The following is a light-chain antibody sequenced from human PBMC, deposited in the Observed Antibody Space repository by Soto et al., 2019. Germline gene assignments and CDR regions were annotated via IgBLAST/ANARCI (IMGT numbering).Light chain of an antibody. CDR3: QQRSNWLT. CDR1: QSISSY. Sequence: EIVLTQSPGTLSLSPGERATLSCRASQSISSYLACYQQKPGQAPRLLIYDAVIRATGIPARFSGSGSGTDFTLTISSLEPEDFAIYYCQQRSNWLTFGGATRVEIK. J-gene: IGKJ4*01. V-gene: IGKV3-11*01. CDR2: DAV.